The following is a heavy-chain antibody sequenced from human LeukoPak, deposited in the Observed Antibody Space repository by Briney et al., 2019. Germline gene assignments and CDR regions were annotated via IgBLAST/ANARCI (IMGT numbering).Heavy chain of an antibody. CDR2: IWYDGSNK. D-gene: IGHD1-1*01. CDR3: ARERSLQYDY. Sequence: GGSLRLSCAASGFTFSSYGMHLVRQAPGKGLEWVAVIWYDGSNKYYADSVKGRFTISRDNSKNTLYLQMGSLRAEDMAVYYCARERSLQYDYWGQGTLVTVSS. V-gene: IGHV3-33*08. J-gene: IGHJ4*02. CDR1: GFTFSSYG.